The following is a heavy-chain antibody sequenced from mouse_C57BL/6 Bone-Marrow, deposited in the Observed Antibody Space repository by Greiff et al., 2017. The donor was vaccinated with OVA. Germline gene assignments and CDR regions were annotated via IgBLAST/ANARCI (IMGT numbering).Heavy chain of an antibody. D-gene: IGHD2-5*01. CDR1: GYTFTSYG. V-gene: IGHV1-81*01. Sequence: QVQLQQSGAELARPGASVKLSCKASGYTFTSYGISWVKQRTGQGLEWIGEIYPRSGNTYYNEKFKGKATLTADKSSSTAYMELRSLTSEDSAVYFCARSPLYSNVFAYWGQGTLVTVSA. CDR2: IYPRSGNT. CDR3: ARSPLYSNVFAY. J-gene: IGHJ3*01.